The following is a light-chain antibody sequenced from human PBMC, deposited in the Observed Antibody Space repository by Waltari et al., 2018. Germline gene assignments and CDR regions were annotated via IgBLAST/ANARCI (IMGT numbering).Light chain of an antibody. CDR1: SSDVGGYDH. J-gene: IGLJ3*02. Sequence: QSALTQPPSASGSPGQSVTISCTGTSSDVGGYDHVSWYQQHPGKAPKLIIYEVTRRPSGCPDRFAGSKSGTTASLAVSGVQAEDEADYYCCSYTGTNTLGVFGGGTTLTVL. CDR2: EVT. V-gene: IGLV2-8*01. CDR3: CSYTGTNTLGV.